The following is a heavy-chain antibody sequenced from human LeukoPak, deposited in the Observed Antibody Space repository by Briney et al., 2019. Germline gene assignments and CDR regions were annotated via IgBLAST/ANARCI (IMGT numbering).Heavy chain of an antibody. CDR3: ARRMGYIAAAGTDY. V-gene: IGHV3-53*01. CDR1: GFTVSSNY. J-gene: IGHJ4*02. CDR2: IYSGGGT. D-gene: IGHD6-13*01. Sequence: GGSLRLSCAASGFTVSSNYMTWVRQAPGKGLEWVSVIYSGGGTYYADSVKGRFTISRDNAKNSLYLQMNSLRAEDTAVYYCARRMGYIAAAGTDYWGQGTLVTVSS.